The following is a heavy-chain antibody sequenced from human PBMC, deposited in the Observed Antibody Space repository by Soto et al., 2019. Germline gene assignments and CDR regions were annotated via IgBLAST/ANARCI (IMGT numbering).Heavy chain of an antibody. CDR2: IWYDGSNK. J-gene: IGHJ4*02. Sequence: QVQLVESGGGVVQPGRSLRLSCAASGFTFSSYGMHWVRQAPGKGLEWVAVIWYDGSNKYYAASVKGRFTISRDNSKNTLYLQMNSLRAEDTAVYYCAIAPHDYCTNGVCYLGLYFDYWGQGTLVTVSS. D-gene: IGHD2-8*01. CDR1: GFTFSSYG. CDR3: AIAPHDYCTNGVCYLGLYFDY. V-gene: IGHV3-33*01.